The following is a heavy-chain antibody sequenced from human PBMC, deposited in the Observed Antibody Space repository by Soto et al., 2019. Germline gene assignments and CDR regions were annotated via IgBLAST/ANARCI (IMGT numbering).Heavy chain of an antibody. D-gene: IGHD3-3*01. CDR1: GFTVSNNY. V-gene: IGHV3-66*01. J-gene: IGHJ5*02. CDR2: IYSGGAI. CDR3: KGGFGVNRS. Sequence: EVQLVESGGGLVQPGGSLRLSCAASGFTVSNNYMGWVRQAPGEGLEWVSLIYSGGAIYYADSVRGRFTISRDNSRNMVYLQMSSLRDEDTAVYYCKGGFGVNRSWGQGTLVTVSS.